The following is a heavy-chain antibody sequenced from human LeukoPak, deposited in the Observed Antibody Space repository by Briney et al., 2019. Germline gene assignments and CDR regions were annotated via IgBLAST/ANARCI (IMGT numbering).Heavy chain of an antibody. D-gene: IGHD6-6*01. CDR1: GYSFKTYW. J-gene: IGHJ4*02. CDR2: IYPADSDT. CDR3: ARTESFSSSSGLDY. V-gene: IGHV5-51*01. Sequence: KPGESLKISCKGSGYSFKTYWIGWVRQMPGKGLEWMGIIYPADSDTRYSPSFQGQVTISADKSFNTAYLQWSSLKASDTAMYYCARTESFSSSSGLDYWGQGTLVTVSS.